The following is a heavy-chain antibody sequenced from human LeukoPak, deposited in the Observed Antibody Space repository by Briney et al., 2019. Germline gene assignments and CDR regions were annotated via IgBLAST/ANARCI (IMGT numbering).Heavy chain of an antibody. CDR1: GFHLYRNY. Sequence: PGGSLRLSCASPGFHLYRNYIGRVRQAPGKGLEWVSIIYSGGNTYYADSVKGRFTISRDNSKNTLYLQMNSLRADDTAVYYCARVGAAAGLFDYWGQGTLVTVSS. CDR2: IYSGGNT. D-gene: IGHD6-13*01. CDR3: ARVGAAAGLFDY. J-gene: IGHJ4*02. V-gene: IGHV3-53*01.